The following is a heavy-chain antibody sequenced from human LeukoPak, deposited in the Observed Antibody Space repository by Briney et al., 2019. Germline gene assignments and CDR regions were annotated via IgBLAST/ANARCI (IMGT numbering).Heavy chain of an antibody. CDR1: GGTFRSYS. CDR3: ARLTTLTPGSRAFDI. D-gene: IGHD4-17*01. V-gene: IGHV1-69*05. Sequence: SVKVSCKACGGTFRSYSISWVRQAPGQGLEWMGGIIPIFGTANYAQKCQGRVTITTDESTSTAYMELSSLRSEDTAVYYCARLTTLTPGSRAFDIWGQGTMVTVSS. J-gene: IGHJ3*02. CDR2: IIPIFGTA.